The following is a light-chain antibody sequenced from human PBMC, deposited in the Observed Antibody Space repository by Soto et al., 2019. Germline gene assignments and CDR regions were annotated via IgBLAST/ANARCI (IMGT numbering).Light chain of an antibody. V-gene: IGKV3D-20*02. CDR2: AAS. J-gene: IGKJ5*01. Sequence: EIVLTQSPGTLSLSPGERATLSCRASQSVGSSYLAWYQQTPGQAPRLLIYAASSRATGIPDRFSGGGSGTDFTLTISRLEPEDFAVYYCQQRSKWPITFGQGTRLEIK. CDR1: QSVGSSY. CDR3: QQRSKWPIT.